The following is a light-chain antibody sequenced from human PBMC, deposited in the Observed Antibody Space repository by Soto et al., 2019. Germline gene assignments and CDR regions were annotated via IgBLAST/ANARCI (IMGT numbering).Light chain of an antibody. Sequence: QLVLTQPPSVSGAPGQRVTISCTGSSSNIGARYDVHWYQHLPGTAPKLLIYDNSNRPSGVPDRFSGSKSATSASLAITGLQAEDEADYYCQSYDSSLSGSVFGGGTKLTVL. V-gene: IGLV1-40*01. J-gene: IGLJ2*01. CDR3: QSYDSSLSGSV. CDR2: DNS. CDR1: SSNIGARYD.